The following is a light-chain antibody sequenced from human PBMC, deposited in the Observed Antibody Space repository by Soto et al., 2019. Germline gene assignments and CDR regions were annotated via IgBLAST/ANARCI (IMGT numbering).Light chain of an antibody. J-gene: IGLJ1*01. V-gene: IGLV2-14*03. CDR3: SSYTSSSTLSPYV. CDR2: DVS. CDR1: SSDVGGYNY. Sequence: QSVLTQPASVSGSPGQSITISCTGTSSDVGGYNYVSWYQHHPGKAPKLMIYDVSNRPSGVSNRFSGSKSGNTASLIISGLQAEDEADYNCSSYTSSSTLSPYVFGTRTVVTVL.